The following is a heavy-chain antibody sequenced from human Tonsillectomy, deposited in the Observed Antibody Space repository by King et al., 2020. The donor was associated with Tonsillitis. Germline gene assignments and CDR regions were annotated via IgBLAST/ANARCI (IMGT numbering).Heavy chain of an antibody. D-gene: IGHD5-12*01. J-gene: IGHJ4*02. Sequence: QLQESGPGLVKPSETLSLTCTVSGGSISSSSYYWGWIRQPPGKGLEGIGTIYYSGSTYYNPSLKSRVTISVDTSKNLFSRKLSSVTAADTAVYYCARRRGYDPLFDYWGQGTLVTVSS. CDR2: IYYSGST. CDR3: ARRRGYDPLFDY. V-gene: IGHV4-39*07. CDR1: GGSISSSSYY.